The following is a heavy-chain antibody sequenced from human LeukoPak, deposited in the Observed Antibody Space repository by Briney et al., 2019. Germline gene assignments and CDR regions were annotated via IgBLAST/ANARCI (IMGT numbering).Heavy chain of an antibody. Sequence: QPGGSLRLSCAASGFTFNIYGMNWVRQAPGKGLEWVSGITGNGGGIYYADSVKGRFTISRDNSKNTLDLQMHSLRAEDTAVYYCASQRHLYGAFDIWGQGTMVTVSS. CDR3: ASQRHLYGAFDI. J-gene: IGHJ3*02. D-gene: IGHD2-2*02. CDR2: ITGNGGGI. V-gene: IGHV3-23*01. CDR1: GFTFNIYG.